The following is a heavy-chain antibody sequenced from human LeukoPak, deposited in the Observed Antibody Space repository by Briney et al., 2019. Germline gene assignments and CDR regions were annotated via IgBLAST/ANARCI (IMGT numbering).Heavy chain of an antibody. D-gene: IGHD2-15*01. V-gene: IGHV3-21*01. Sequence: GGSLRLSCAASGFTFSSYSMNWVRQAPGEGLEWVSSISSSRSYIYYADSVKGRFTISRDNAKNSLNLQMNSLGAEDAAVYCCASVEGWPIVVVVAATTHAFDIWAQGPMVSVS. CDR1: GFTFSSYS. J-gene: IGHJ3*02. CDR2: ISSSRSYI. CDR3: ASVEGWPIVVVVAATTHAFDI.